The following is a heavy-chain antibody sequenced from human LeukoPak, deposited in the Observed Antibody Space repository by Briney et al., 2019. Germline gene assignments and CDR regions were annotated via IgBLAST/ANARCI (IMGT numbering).Heavy chain of an antibody. CDR3: ARRQSRAQFDY. J-gene: IGHJ4*02. CDR1: GGSISSYY. V-gene: IGHV4-59*08. D-gene: IGHD6-19*01. Sequence: SETLSLTCTVSGGSISSYYWSWIRQPPGKALEWIGYIYYSGSTNYNPSLKSPVTISVDTSNNQSSLKLSSLTAADTAVYYCARRQSRAQFDYWGQGTLVTVS. CDR2: IYYSGST.